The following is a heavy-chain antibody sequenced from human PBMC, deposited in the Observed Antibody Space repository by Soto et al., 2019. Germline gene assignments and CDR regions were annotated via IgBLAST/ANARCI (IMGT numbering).Heavy chain of an antibody. Sequence: EVQLVESGGGLIQPGGSLRLSCAASAFTVSDNYMSWVRQAPGKGLEWVSLIYSDGSTSYADSVKGRFTISRDNSKNTLYLQMNSLRVEDTAVYYCARDIAVAGGWFDPWDQGTLVTVSS. CDR2: IYSDGST. CDR1: AFTVSDNY. J-gene: IGHJ5*02. V-gene: IGHV3-53*01. CDR3: ARDIAVAGGWFDP. D-gene: IGHD6-19*01.